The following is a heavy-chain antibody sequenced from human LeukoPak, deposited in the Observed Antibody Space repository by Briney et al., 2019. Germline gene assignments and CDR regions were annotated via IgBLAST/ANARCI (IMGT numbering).Heavy chain of an antibody. Sequence: GGSLRLSCAASGFTVSNNFMNWVRQAPGKGLEWVSLIYSGGSTYYADSVKGRFTISRDNSKNTLYLQMNSLRAEDTAVYYCARGSVLLATDSSGWPDAFDIWGQGTMVTVSS. CDR2: IYSGGST. CDR1: GFTVSNNF. J-gene: IGHJ3*02. V-gene: IGHV3-53*01. D-gene: IGHD6-19*01. CDR3: ARGSVLLATDSSGWPDAFDI.